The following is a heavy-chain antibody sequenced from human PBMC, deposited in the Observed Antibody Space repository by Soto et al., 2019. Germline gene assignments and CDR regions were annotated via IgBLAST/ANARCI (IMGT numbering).Heavy chain of an antibody. Sequence: QVQLVQSGAEVKKPGASVKVSCKASGYTFNNYGISWVRQARGQGLEWMGWISGYNGDTDYAHNFKGRLTMTTDTSTSTAYMELRSLTSDDTAVFFCARDSGNFGVWPYFFDRWGQGTLITVSS. CDR2: ISGYNGDT. V-gene: IGHV1-18*01. J-gene: IGHJ4*02. CDR3: ARDSGNFGVWPYFFDR. CDR1: GYTFNNYG. D-gene: IGHD4-17*01.